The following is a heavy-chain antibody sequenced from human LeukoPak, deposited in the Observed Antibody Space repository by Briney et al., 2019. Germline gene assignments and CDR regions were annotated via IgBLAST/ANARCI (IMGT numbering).Heavy chain of an antibody. CDR3: ARDRWEQSTNWFDP. CDR2: ISSSSSYI. Sequence: SGGSLRLSCAASGFTFSSYSMNWVRQAPGKGLEWVSSISSSSSYIYYADSVKGRFTISRDNAKNSLYLQMNSLRAEDTAVYYCARDRWEQSTNWFDPWGQGTLVTVSS. V-gene: IGHV3-21*01. J-gene: IGHJ5*02. CDR1: GFTFSSYS. D-gene: IGHD1-26*01.